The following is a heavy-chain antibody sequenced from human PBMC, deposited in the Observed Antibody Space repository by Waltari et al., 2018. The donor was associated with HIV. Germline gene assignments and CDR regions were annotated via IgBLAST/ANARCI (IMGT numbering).Heavy chain of an antibody. CDR1: GTLVSDND. D-gene: IGHD3-3*01. V-gene: IGHV3-53*02. Sequence: EVQLVQSGGGVVSPAESVRLSCAVSGTLVSDNDMSWIRQAPGKGLEWVAVLYGDGTTYYADSVKGRFVVSRDKAKNMFFLQMDYPRGADSATYFCARGIRYYAPWGQGVLVSVS. CDR3: ARGIRYYAP. J-gene: IGHJ5*02. CDR2: LYGDGTT.